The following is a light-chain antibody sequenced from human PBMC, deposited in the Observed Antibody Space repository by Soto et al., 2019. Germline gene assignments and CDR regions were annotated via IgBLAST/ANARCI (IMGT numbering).Light chain of an antibody. Sequence: EIVLTQSPGTLSLSPGEGATLSCRASQGVSSSYLAWYQHKPGQAPRLLIYGASSRASGIPDRFSGSGSGTDFTLTINRLEPEDFAVYYCQQYGALVTFGPGTKVDLK. V-gene: IGKV3-20*01. J-gene: IGKJ3*01. CDR2: GAS. CDR1: QGVSSSY. CDR3: QQYGALVT.